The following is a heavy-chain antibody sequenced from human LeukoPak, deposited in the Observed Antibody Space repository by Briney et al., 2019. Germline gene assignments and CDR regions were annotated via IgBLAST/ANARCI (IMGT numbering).Heavy chain of an antibody. CDR3: ARQVDYYYGMDV. V-gene: IGHV3-23*01. J-gene: IGHJ6*02. Sequence: PGGSLRLSCAASGFTFSSYAMSWVRQAPGKGLEWVSAISGSGGSTYYADSVKGRFTISRDNAKNSLYLQMNSLRAEDTAVYYCARQVDYYYGMDVWGQGTTVTVSS. CDR2: ISGSGGST. CDR1: GFTFSSYA.